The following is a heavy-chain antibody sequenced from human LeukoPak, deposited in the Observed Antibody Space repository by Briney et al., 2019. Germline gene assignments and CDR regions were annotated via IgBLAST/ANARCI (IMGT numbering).Heavy chain of an antibody. D-gene: IGHD2-8*01. CDR2: MNPNTGHT. CDR3: ARGRTDCNNGVCYSNYYYMDV. V-gene: IGHV1-8*02. J-gene: IGHJ6*03. Sequence: ASVKVSCKASGYTFTSYDINWVRQATGQGLEWMGWMNPNTGHTGSAEQVQGRVTMTRNTSISTAYMELSSLKSEDTATYYCARGRTDCNNGVCYSNYYYMDVWGKGTTVTVSS. CDR1: GYTFTSYD.